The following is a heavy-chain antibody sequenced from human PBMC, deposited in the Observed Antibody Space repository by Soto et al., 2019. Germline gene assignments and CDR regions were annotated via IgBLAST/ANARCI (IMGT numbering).Heavy chain of an antibody. V-gene: IGHV3-73*02. Sequence: EVQLVESGGGLVQPGGSLKLSCAASGFAFSDSAMHWVRQASGKGLEWIGRIRGKRGNDGTAYAASVKGRFTISRDDSKTTTYLQMNSPKIEDTAVYSCTRRRDWAAVDPLDYWGQGTLVTVSS. J-gene: IGHJ4*02. D-gene: IGHD2-21*01. CDR1: GFAFSDSA. CDR2: IRGKRGNDGT. CDR3: TRRRDWAAVDPLDY.